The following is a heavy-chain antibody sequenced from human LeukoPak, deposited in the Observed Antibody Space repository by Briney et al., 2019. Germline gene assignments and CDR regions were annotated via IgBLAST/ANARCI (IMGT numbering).Heavy chain of an antibody. V-gene: IGHV3-74*01. J-gene: IGHJ6*03. CDR2: INSDGSST. CDR1: GFTFSNYW. D-gene: IGHD1-26*01. CDR3: ARVSSGSYFGYYYYYMDV. Sequence: GGSLRLSCAASGFTFSNYWMHWVRQARGKGLVWVSRINSDGSSTSYADSVKGRFTISRDNAKNTLYLQMNSLRAEDTAVYYCARVSSGSYFGYYYYYMDVWGKGTTVTVSS.